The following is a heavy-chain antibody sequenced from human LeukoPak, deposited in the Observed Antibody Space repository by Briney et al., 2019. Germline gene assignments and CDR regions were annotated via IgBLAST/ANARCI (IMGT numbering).Heavy chain of an antibody. CDR1: GGSISSYY. J-gene: IGHJ4*02. CDR3: ARHIEMATLGY. D-gene: IGHD5-24*01. V-gene: IGHV4-59*08. CDR2: IYYSGST. Sequence: PSETLSLTCTVSGGSISSYYWSWIRQPPGKGLEWIGYIYYSGSTNYNPSLKSRVTISVDTSKNQFSLKLSSVTATDTAVYYCARHIEMATLGYWGQGTLVTVSS.